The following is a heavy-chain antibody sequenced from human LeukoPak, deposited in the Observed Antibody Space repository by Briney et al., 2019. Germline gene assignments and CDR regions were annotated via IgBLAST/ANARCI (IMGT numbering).Heavy chain of an antibody. CDR3: ATQLVIESGGMDV. CDR1: GDSVSSNSAA. V-gene: IGHV6-1*01. J-gene: IGHJ6*02. CDR2: TYYRSKWYH. D-gene: IGHD3-9*01. Sequence: SQTLSLTCAISGDSVSSNSAAWNWIRQSPSRGLEWLGRTYYRSKWYHDYAVSEKSRITINPDTSKNQFSLQLNSVTPEDTAVYYCATQLVIESGGMDVWGQGTMVTVSS.